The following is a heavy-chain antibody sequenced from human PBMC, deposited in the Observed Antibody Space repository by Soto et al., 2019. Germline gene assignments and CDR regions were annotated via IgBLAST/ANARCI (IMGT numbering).Heavy chain of an antibody. CDR2: IYYSGST. Sequence: SETLSLTCTVCSGSISSYYWSWIRQPPGKGLEWIGYIYYSGSTNYNPSLKSRVTMSVDTSKNQSSLKLSSVTAADTAVYYCAKTSAAGIYNWFDPWGQGTLVTVSS. V-gene: IGHV4-59*01. D-gene: IGHD6-13*01. CDR3: AKTSAAGIYNWFDP. J-gene: IGHJ5*02. CDR1: SGSISSYY.